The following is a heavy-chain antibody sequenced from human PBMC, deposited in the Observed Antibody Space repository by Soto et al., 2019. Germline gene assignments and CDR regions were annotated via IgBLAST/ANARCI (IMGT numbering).Heavy chain of an antibody. J-gene: IGHJ4*02. V-gene: IGHV3-33*01. CDR3: ARDVMTTVTMRVGDYFDY. CDR1: GFTFSSYG. D-gene: IGHD4-17*01. CDR2: IWYDGSNK. Sequence: QVQLVESGGGVVQPGRSLRLSCAASGFTFSSYGMHWVRQAPGKGLELVAVIWYDGSNKYYADSVKGRFTISRDNSKNTLYLQMNSLRAEDTAVYYCARDVMTTVTMRVGDYFDYWGQGTLVTVSS.